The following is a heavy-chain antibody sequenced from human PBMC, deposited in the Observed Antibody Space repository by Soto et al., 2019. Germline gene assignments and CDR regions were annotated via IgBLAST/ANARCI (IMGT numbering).Heavy chain of an antibody. D-gene: IGHD1-26*01. Sequence: ASVKVSCKGCGYTFTSYGISWVREDPVQGLEWMGWISAYNGNTNYAQKLQGRVTMTTDTSTSTAYMELRSLRSDDTAVYYCARDLTRSYLRSDYWGQGTLVTVSS. J-gene: IGHJ4*02. CDR1: GYTFTSYG. V-gene: IGHV1-18*04. CDR3: ARDLTRSYLRSDY. CDR2: ISAYNGNT.